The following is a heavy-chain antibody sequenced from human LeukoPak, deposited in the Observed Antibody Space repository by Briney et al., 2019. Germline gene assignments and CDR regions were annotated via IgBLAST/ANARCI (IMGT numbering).Heavy chain of an antibody. V-gene: IGHV4-61*01. CDR1: GVSVSSGSYY. CDR2: IYYSGST. D-gene: IGHD6-19*01. CDR3: ARDSIAVAGIDY. J-gene: IGHJ4*02. Sequence: SETLSLTCTVSGVSVSSGSYYWSWIRQPPGKGLEWIGYIYYSGSTNYNPSLKSRVTISVDTSKNQFSLKLSSVTAADTAVYYCARDSIAVAGIDYWGQGTLVTVSS.